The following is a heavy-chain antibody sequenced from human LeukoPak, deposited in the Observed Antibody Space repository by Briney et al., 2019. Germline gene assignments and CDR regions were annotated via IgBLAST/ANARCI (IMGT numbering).Heavy chain of an antibody. Sequence: GGSLRLSCAASGGTMDDYGMSWVRQAPGKGLEWVSGINWDGSNTYYAESVKGRFTISRDSAENSLYLQMNSLRDDDTALYYCVRDLSSTWYSFDYWGQGTLVTVSS. V-gene: IGHV3-20*04. CDR2: INWDGSNT. J-gene: IGHJ4*02. CDR3: VRDLSSTWYSFDY. CDR1: GGTMDDYG. D-gene: IGHD6-13*01.